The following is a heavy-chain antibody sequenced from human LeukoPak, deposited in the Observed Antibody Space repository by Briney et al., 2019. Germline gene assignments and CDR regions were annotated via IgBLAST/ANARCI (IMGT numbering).Heavy chain of an antibody. CDR3: AKAERGG. Sequence: GRSLRLSCAASGFTFSSYAMHWVRQAPGKGLEWVAVISYDGSNKYYADSVKGRFTISRDNSKNTLYLQMNSLRAEDTAVYYCAKAERGGWGQGTLVTVSS. V-gene: IGHV3-30*04. D-gene: IGHD1-1*01. CDR2: ISYDGSNK. CDR1: GFTFSSYA. J-gene: IGHJ4*02.